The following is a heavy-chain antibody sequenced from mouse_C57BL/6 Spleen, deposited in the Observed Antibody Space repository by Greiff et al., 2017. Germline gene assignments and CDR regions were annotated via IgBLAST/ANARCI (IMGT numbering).Heavy chain of an antibody. CDR1: GFTFSSYT. V-gene: IGHV5-9*01. CDR2: ISGGGGNT. J-gene: IGHJ2*01. Sequence: EVQVVESGGGLVKPGGSLKLSCAASGFTFSSYTMSWVRQTPEKRLEWVATISGGGGNTYYPDSVKGRFTISRDNAKNTLYLQMSSLRSEDTALYYCARQRNYYFDYCGQGTTLTVSS. CDR3: ARQRNYYFDY.